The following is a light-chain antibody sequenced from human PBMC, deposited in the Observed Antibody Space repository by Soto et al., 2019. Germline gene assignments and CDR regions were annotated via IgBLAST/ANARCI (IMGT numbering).Light chain of an antibody. CDR2: DAS. CDR1: HDINNY. J-gene: IGKJ2*01. CDR3: QQYANLPYT. Sequence: DIQMTQSPSSLSASVGDRVTITCQASHDINNYLNWYQQKPGKAPKLLIYDASNLETRVPSRFSGSGSGTYFAFTISSLQPEDIATYYCQQYANLPYTFGQGTKLEIK. V-gene: IGKV1-33*01.